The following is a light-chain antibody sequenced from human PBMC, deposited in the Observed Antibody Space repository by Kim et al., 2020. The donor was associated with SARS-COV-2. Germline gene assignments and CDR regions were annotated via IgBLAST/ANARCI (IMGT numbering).Light chain of an antibody. Sequence: VCPGKTTSITCSGDKVGDKYACWYQQKPGQSPVMVIYQDSKRPSGITERFSGYNSGNTATLTISGTQAMDEADYYCQAWDSSTEVFGTGTKVTVL. J-gene: IGLJ1*01. CDR3: QAWDSSTEV. CDR1: KVGDKY. CDR2: QDS. V-gene: IGLV3-1*01.